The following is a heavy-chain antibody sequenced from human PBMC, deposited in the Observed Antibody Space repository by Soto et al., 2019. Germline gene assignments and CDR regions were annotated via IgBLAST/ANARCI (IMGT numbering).Heavy chain of an antibody. V-gene: IGHV3-74*01. CDR1: GFTFSSYF. D-gene: IGHD3-10*01. J-gene: IGHJ4*02. CDR2: IDNDGGTT. Sequence: EVQLVESGGGSVQPGGSLRLSCAASGFTFSSYFMYWVRQAPGKGLVWVSRIDNDGGTTNYADSVKGRFTISRDNAKTTLYLQMNSLRAEDTAVYYCTRGYYGPDYWGQGTLVTVSS. CDR3: TRGYYGPDY.